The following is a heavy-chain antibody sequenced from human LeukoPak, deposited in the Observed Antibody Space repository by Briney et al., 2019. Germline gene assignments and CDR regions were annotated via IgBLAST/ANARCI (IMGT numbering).Heavy chain of an antibody. D-gene: IGHD6-25*01. J-gene: IGHJ4*02. Sequence: ASVKVSCKASGYTFTGYYMHWVRQAPGQGLEWMGWISAYNGNTNYAQKLQGRVTMTTDTSTSTAYMELRSLRSDDTAVYYCAASRGSGFDYWGQGTLVTVSS. CDR1: GYTFTGYY. CDR2: ISAYNGNT. CDR3: AASRGSGFDY. V-gene: IGHV1-18*04.